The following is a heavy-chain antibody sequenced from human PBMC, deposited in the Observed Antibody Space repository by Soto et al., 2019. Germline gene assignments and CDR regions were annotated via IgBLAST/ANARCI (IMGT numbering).Heavy chain of an antibody. CDR2: IKSKTDGGTT. Sequence: GGSLILSCAASGFTFSNAWMSWVRQAPGKGLEWVGRIKSKTDGGTTDYAAPVKGRFTISRDDSKNTLYLQMNSLKTEDTAVYYCTTGDYYDSSGYYYYYYGMDVWGQGTTVTVSS. CDR3: TTGDYYDSSGYYYYYYGMDV. CDR1: GFTFSNAW. J-gene: IGHJ6*02. V-gene: IGHV3-15*01. D-gene: IGHD3-22*01.